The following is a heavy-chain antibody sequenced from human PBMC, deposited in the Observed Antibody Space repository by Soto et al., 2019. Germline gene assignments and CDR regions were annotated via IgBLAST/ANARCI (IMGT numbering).Heavy chain of an antibody. Sequence: QITLKESGPALVKPTQTLTLTCSFSGFSLSTAGLGVTWIRQAPGKAPEWLALVYWNGDKRYSPSLRNRLTITKDTSRNQVVLTMTNMDPVDTATYYCGHRSSSFDFWGNDYWGQGILVTVSS. CDR2: VYWNGDK. J-gene: IGHJ4*02. CDR3: GHRSSSFDFWGNDY. D-gene: IGHD3-3*01. V-gene: IGHV2-5*01. CDR1: GFSLSTAGLG.